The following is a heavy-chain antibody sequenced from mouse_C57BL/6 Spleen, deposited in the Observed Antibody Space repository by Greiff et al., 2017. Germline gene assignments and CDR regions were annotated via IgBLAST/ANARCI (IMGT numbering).Heavy chain of an antibody. Sequence: QVQLQQPGAELVKPGASVKMSCKASGYAFSSSWMNWVKQRPGQGLEWIGRIYPGDGDTNYNGKFKGKATLTADKSSSTAYMQLSSLTSEDSAVYFCARSGLQLDFGYWGKGTLVTVSA. CDR1: GYAFSSSW. CDR2: IYPGDGDT. V-gene: IGHV1-82*01. CDR3: ARSGLQLDFGY. J-gene: IGHJ3*02. D-gene: IGHD2-2*01.